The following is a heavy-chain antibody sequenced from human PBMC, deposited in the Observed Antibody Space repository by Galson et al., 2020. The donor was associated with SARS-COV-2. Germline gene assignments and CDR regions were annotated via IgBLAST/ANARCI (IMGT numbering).Heavy chain of an antibody. CDR1: GYSFTNYW. CDR2: IYPGDYDT. D-gene: IGHD1-1*01. Sequence: HGESLKISCKGSGYSFTNYWIGWVRQMPGKGLEYMGIIYPGDYDTRYSPSFQGHISISLDKSISTGYLQLSSLRASDTAIYYRARATTGTGDPYYFDNWGQGTLVTVSS. J-gene: IGHJ4*02. CDR3: ARATTGTGDPYYFDN. V-gene: IGHV5-51*01.